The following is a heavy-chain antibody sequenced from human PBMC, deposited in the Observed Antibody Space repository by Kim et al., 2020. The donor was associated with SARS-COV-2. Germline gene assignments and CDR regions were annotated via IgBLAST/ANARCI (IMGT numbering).Heavy chain of an antibody. V-gene: IGHV4-4*02. Sequence: SETLSLTCAVSGGSISSSNWWSWVRQPPGKGLEWIGEIYHSGSTNYNPSLKSRVTISVDKSKNQFSLKLSSVTAADTAVYYCARTRYYGSGSYIYFDYWGQGTLVTVSS. CDR3: ARTRYYGSGSYIYFDY. D-gene: IGHD3-10*01. CDR1: GGSISSSNW. CDR2: IYHSGST. J-gene: IGHJ4*02.